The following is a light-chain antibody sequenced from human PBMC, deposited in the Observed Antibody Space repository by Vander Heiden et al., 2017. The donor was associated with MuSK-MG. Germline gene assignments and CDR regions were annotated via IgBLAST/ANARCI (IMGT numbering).Light chain of an antibody. V-gene: IGKV1-39*01. Sequence: DIQMTQSPSSLSASVGDRVIITCRASQSISSYLNWYQQKPGKAPKLLIYAASSLQSGVPSRFSGSGFETDFTLTISRLQPGDFATYYCQQSDSTPITFGQGTLLEIK. J-gene: IGKJ5*01. CDR2: AAS. CDR3: QQSDSTPIT. CDR1: QSISSY.